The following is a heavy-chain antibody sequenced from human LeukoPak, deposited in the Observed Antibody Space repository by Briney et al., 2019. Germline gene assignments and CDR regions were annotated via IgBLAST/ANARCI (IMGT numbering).Heavy chain of an antibody. J-gene: IGHJ3*02. V-gene: IGHV1-69*06. Sequence: GASVKVSCKASNNTLSNNGITWVRQAPGQGLEWMGGIIPIFGTANYAQKFQGRVTITADKSTSTVYMELSSLRSEDAAVYYCARVRDGYNDAFDIWGQGTMVTVSS. CDR3: ARVRDGYNDAFDI. CDR1: NNTLSNNG. D-gene: IGHD5-24*01. CDR2: IIPIFGTA.